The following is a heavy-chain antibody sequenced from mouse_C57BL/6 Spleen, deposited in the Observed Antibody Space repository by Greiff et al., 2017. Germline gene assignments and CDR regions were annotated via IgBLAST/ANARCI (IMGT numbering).Heavy chain of an antibody. CDR2: IHPNSGST. D-gene: IGHD1-1*01. CDR1: GYTFTSYW. CDR3: ARKGITTVVPTTFDY. Sequence: QVQLQQPGAELVKPGASVKLSCKASGYTFTSYWMHWVKQRPGQGLEWIGMIHPNSGSTNYNEKFKSKATLTVDKSSSTAYMQLSSLTSEDSAVYYCARKGITTVVPTTFDYWGQGTTLAVSS. V-gene: IGHV1-64*01. J-gene: IGHJ2*01.